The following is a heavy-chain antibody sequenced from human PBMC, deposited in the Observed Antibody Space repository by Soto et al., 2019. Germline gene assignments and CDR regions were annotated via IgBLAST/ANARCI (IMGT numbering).Heavy chain of an antibody. CDR2: IYYSGST. CDR3: ARQGSIGIRAFAP. Sequence: PSETLSLTCTVSGGSISSSSYYWGWIRQPPGKGLEWIGSIYYSGSTYYNPSLKSRVTISVDTSKNQFSLKLSSVTAADTAVYYCARQGSIGIRAFAPWGQGTLVTVSS. CDR1: GGSISSSSYY. V-gene: IGHV4-39*01. D-gene: IGHD3-3*02. J-gene: IGHJ5*02.